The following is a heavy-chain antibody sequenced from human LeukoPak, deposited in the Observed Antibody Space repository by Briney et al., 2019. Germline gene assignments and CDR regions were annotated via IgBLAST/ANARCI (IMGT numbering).Heavy chain of an antibody. D-gene: IGHD3-22*01. CDR2: IYYSGST. J-gene: IGHJ4*02. CDR1: GGSISSYY. V-gene: IGHV4-59*01. CDR3: ASGYYYDSSGYYGYYFDY. Sequence: SETLSLTCTVSGGSISSYYWSWIRQPPGKGLEWIGYIYYSGSTNYNPSLKSRVTISVDTSKNQFSLKLSSVTAADTAVYYCASGYYYDSSGYYGYYFDYWGQGTLVTVSS.